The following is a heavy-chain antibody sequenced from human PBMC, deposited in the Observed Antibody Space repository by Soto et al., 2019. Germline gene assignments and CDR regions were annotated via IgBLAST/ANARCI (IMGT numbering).Heavy chain of an antibody. CDR2: IYYSGST. J-gene: IGHJ4*02. CDR1: GGSISSYY. V-gene: IGHV4-59*01. CDR3: ASSSVTSYYFDY. Sequence: QVQLQESGPGLVKPSETLSLTCTVSGGSISSYYWSWIRQPPGKGLEWIGYIYYSGSTNYNPSLTSRVTISVDTSKNQFSLKLSSVTAADTAVYYCASSSVTSYYFDYWGQGTLVTVSS. D-gene: IGHD4-4*01.